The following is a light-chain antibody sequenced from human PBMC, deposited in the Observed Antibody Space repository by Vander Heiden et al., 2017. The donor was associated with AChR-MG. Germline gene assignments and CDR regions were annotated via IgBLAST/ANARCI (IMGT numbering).Light chain of an antibody. CDR2: EGT. Sequence: QSALTQPASVSGSPGQSITISCTGTSSDVGTYNFVSWYKQHPGKAPKFIIYEGTKRRSGVSTRFSGSKSGNTASLTISGLQAEDEADYFCCSYAGFSNWVFGGGTKLTVL. J-gene: IGLJ3*02. CDR3: CSYAGFSNWV. V-gene: IGLV2-23*01. CDR1: SSDVGTYNF.